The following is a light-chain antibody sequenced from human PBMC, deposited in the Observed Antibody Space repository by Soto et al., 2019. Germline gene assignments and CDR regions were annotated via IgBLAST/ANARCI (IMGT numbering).Light chain of an antibody. V-gene: IGKV3-15*01. J-gene: IGKJ4*01. CDR1: QSVSSN. Sequence: DIVMTQSPATLSVSPGQRVTLSCRASQSVSSNLAWYQQKPGQAPRLLIFAASTRATGIPARFSGSGSGTEFTLTISSLQSEDFGIYYCQQYNNWPPLTFGGGTKVDIK. CDR2: AAS. CDR3: QQYNNWPPLT.